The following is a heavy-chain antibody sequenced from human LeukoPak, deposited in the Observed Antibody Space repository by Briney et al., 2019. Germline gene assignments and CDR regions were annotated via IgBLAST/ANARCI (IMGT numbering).Heavy chain of an antibody. CDR3: ARDRMDTGTYFDY. J-gene: IGHJ4*02. D-gene: IGHD5-18*01. Sequence: ASVKVSCRSSGYTFTTYGNTWVRQAPGQGLEWMGWISTYNGNTNYAQKLQGRVTMTTDTSTSTAYMELRSLRSDDTAMYYCARDRMDTGTYFDYWGQGTLVTVSS. V-gene: IGHV1-18*01. CDR2: ISTYNGNT. CDR1: GYTFTTYG.